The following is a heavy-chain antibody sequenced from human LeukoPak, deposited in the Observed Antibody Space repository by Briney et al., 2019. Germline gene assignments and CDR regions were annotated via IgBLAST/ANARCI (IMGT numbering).Heavy chain of an antibody. V-gene: IGHV4-39*07. Sequence: SETLSLTCTVSGGSISSYYWGWIRQPPGKGLEWIGSIYYSGSTYYNPSLKSRVTISVDTSKNQFSLKLSSVTAADTAVYYCARVRGRLRNPEDAFDIWGQGTMVTVSS. D-gene: IGHD1-14*01. CDR2: IYYSGST. CDR3: ARVRGRLRNPEDAFDI. CDR1: GGSISSYY. J-gene: IGHJ3*02.